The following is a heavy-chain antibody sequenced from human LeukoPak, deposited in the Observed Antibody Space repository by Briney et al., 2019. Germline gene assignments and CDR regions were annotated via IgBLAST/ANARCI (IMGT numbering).Heavy chain of an antibody. J-gene: IGHJ4*02. CDR1: ERTFTRYS. V-gene: IGHV1-69*16. Sequence: EASVNVSRKASERTFTRYSFGWVRQAPGQGLEWMGGITPIRGTTNYEQKLEGRGTMTTDESTRTEYRELSRLKSEDTAVYYCAREGPCSALRQGVRGGHDYWGQGTQITVSS. CDR2: ITPIRGTT. CDR3: AREGPCSALRQGVRGGHDY. D-gene: IGHD3-10*01.